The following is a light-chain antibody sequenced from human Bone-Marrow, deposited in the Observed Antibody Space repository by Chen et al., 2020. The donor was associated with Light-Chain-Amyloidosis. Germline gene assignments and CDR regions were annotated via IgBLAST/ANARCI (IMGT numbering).Light chain of an antibody. Sequence: DIVMTQSPDSLAVSLGERATINCKSSQSVLYSSNNNNYLAWYQQKPGQPPKLLIYWASTRESGVPDRFSGSGSGTDFTLTISSLQAEDVAVYYCQQYYSTPLTFGQGIKVEIK. V-gene: IGKV4-1*01. CDR1: QSVLYSSNNNNY. CDR2: WAS. CDR3: QQYYSTPLT. J-gene: IGKJ1*01.